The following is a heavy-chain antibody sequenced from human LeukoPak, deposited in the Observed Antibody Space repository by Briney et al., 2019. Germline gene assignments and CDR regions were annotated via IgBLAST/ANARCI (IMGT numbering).Heavy chain of an antibody. CDR2: ITGSGDST. J-gene: IGHJ4*02. CDR3: TTCRDGYNLLDY. CDR1: GFTFTNYV. Sequence: PGGSLRLSCAASGFTFTNYVMTWVRQAPGRGLEWVSGITGSGDSTFYADSVKGRFAISRGNSKNTLYLQMNSLRAEDTAIYYCTTCRDGYNLLDYWGQGTLVTVSS. V-gene: IGHV3-23*01. D-gene: IGHD5-24*01.